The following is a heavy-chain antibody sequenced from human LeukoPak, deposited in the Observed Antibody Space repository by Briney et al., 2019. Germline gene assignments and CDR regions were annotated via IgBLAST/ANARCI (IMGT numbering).Heavy chain of an antibody. Sequence: SETLSLTCTVSGGSITSGTYYWGWIRQPPGKGLEWIGSINFSGSTYYQPSLKGRVTMSVDTSKSHFSLRLSSVTAADTAVYYCARIVISGTNWFDPWGQGTLVTVSS. CDR2: INFSGST. CDR1: GGSITSGTYY. J-gene: IGHJ5*02. D-gene: IGHD2/OR15-2a*01. CDR3: ARIVISGTNWFDP. V-gene: IGHV4-39*02.